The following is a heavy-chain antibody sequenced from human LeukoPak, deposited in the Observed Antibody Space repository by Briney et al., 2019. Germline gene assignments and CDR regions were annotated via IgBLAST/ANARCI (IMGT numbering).Heavy chain of an antibody. CDR1: GFTVSSNY. Sequence: GGSLRLSCAASGFTVSSNYMSWVRQAPGKGLEWVSVIYSGGSTYYADSVKGRFTISRDNSKNTLYLQMNSLRAEDTAVYYCARNYYDFWSGYYMVGYWGQGTLVTVSS. CDR3: ARNYYDFWSGYYMVGY. D-gene: IGHD3-3*01. J-gene: IGHJ4*02. V-gene: IGHV3-53*01. CDR2: IYSGGST.